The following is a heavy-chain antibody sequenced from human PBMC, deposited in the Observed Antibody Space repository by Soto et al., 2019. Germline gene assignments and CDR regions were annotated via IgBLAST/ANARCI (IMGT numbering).Heavy chain of an antibody. J-gene: IGHJ4*02. CDR1: GFTFNSYA. CDR2: ISDSGGHT. CDR3: AKGDSNGWYFDY. D-gene: IGHD6-19*01. V-gene: IGHV3-23*01. Sequence: GGSLRLSCAASGFTFNSYARRWVRQAPGKGLEWFSTISDSGGHTYYADSVKGRFTISRDNSKNTLYLQMNSLGAEDTALYYCAKGDSNGWYFDYWGQGTLVTVSS.